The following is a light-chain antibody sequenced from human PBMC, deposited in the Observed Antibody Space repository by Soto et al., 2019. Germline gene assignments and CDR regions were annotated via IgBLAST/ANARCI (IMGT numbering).Light chain of an antibody. CDR2: EGS. CDR1: SRDIGGYIY. V-gene: IGLV2-14*01. Sequence: PDSGYVSPAHSITISCTGTSRDIGGYIYVSWYQQHPGKAPKLMIYEGSKRPSGVSNRFSGSKSGNTASLTISGLQAEDEADYYCSSFSSSTPLYVFGTGTKVTVL. J-gene: IGLJ1*01. CDR3: SSFSSSTPLYV.